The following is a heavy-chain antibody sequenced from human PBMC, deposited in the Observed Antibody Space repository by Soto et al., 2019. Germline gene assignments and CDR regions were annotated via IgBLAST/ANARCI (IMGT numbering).Heavy chain of an antibody. CDR2: IYYSGNT. Sequence: QVQLQESGPGLVKPSQTLSLTCTVSGGSISSGGYYCSWIRQHPGKGLEWIGYIYYSGNTYYNPSLKSGVTISEDTSKNQFSLKLSSVTAADTAVYYCARATYYYDSSGYSDRVLDYWGQGTLVTVSS. CDR3: ARATYYYDSSGYSDRVLDY. J-gene: IGHJ4*02. V-gene: IGHV4-31*03. D-gene: IGHD3-22*01. CDR1: GGSISSGGYY.